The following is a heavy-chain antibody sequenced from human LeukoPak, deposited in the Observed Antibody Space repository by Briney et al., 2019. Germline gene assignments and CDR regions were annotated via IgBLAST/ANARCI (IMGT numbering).Heavy chain of an antibody. CDR2: INEDGSEK. V-gene: IGHV3-7*01. D-gene: IGHD5-12*01. CDR3: VRDGGVSGYDLLDY. Sequence: GGSLRLSCAAAGFIFRNYWMGWVRQAPGKGLEWVANINEDGSEKYYVDSVKARFTISRDNAKNSLSLQMNSLRAEDTAVYYRVRDGGVSGYDLLDYWGQGTLVTVSS. J-gene: IGHJ4*02. CDR1: GFIFRNYW.